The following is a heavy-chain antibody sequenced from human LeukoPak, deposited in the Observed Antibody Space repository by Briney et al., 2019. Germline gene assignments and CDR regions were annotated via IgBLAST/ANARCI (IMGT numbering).Heavy chain of an antibody. J-gene: IGHJ4*02. D-gene: IGHD2/OR15-2a*01. CDR1: GFTFSNYG. CDR2: IFYDGSNK. V-gene: IGHV3-33*01. Sequence: PGRSLRLSCAASGFTFSNYGMHWVRQAPGKGLEWLAAIFYDGSNKYYADTLEGRFTISRDNSKNMLYLQVNSLTAEDTAIYYCARDQALYFSYGDFWGQGTLVAVSS. CDR3: ARDQALYFSYGDF.